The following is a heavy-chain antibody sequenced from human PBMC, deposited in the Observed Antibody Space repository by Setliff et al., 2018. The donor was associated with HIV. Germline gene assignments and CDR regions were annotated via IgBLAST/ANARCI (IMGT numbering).Heavy chain of an antibody. V-gene: IGHV1-18*01. CDR3: ARDREYMDV. J-gene: IGHJ6*03. CDR1: GYTFTRYG. CDR2: ISGYNGNT. Sequence: ASVKVSCKASGYTFTRYGISWVRQAPGQGLEWMGWISGYNGNTKYVQKLQGRVTMTTDTSTSTVYMELRSLRSDDTAVYYCARDREYMDVWGKGTTVTVSS.